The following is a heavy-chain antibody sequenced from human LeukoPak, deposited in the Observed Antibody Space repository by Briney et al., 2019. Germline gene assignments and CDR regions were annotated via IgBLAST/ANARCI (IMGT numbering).Heavy chain of an antibody. V-gene: IGHV3-30*04. D-gene: IGHD3-10*01. CDR3: ARAPKITMVRGVIFNYFDY. Sequence: GGSLRLSCAASGFTFSSYAMHWVRQAPGKGLEWVAVISYDGSNKYYADSVKGGFTISRDNSKNTLYLQMNSLRAEDTAVYYCARAPKITMVRGVIFNYFDYWGQGTLVTVSS. J-gene: IGHJ4*02. CDR2: ISYDGSNK. CDR1: GFTFSSYA.